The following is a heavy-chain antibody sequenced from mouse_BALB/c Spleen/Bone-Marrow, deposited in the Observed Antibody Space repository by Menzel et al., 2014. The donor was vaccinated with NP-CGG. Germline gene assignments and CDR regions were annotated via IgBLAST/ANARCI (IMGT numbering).Heavy chain of an antibody. CDR3: ARGGLHYFDY. D-gene: IGHD3-3*01. CDR2: IAPVSAGT. CDR1: GYTFTSYW. Sequence: DLVKPGASVNLSCKASGYTFTSYWINWIKQRPRQGLEWIGRIAPVSAGTYYNEMSKGKATLTVDTSSSTAYIQLSSLSSDDSAVYFCARGGLHYFDYWGQGTTLTVSS. J-gene: IGHJ2*01. V-gene: IGHV1S41*01.